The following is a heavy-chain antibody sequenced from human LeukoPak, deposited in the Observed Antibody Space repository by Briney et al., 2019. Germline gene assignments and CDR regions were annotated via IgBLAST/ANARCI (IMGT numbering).Heavy chain of an antibody. CDR3: ARGRPARSSSGGWFDP. J-gene: IGHJ5*02. D-gene: IGHD6-19*01. Sequence: PLASVKVSCKASGGTFSSYAISWVRQAPGQGLEWMGRIIPILGIANYAQKFQGRVTITADKSTSTAYMELSSLRSDDTAVYYCARGRPARSSSGGWFDPWGQGTLVTVSS. CDR2: IIPILGIA. V-gene: IGHV1-69*04. CDR1: GGTFSSYA.